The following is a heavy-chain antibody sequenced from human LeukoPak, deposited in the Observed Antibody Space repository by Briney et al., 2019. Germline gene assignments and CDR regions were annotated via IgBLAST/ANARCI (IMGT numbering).Heavy chain of an antibody. CDR3: ARVRMDYGSGSPADY. Sequence: AAVSLRRYASASGFTFSDYYRSWIRQAPGNGLEGWSYISSSGSTTYSADSVQGRFTISRDNAKNSLYLQMNSLRAEDTAVYYCARVRMDYGSGSPADYWGQGTLVTVSS. J-gene: IGHJ4*02. V-gene: IGHV3-11*01. CDR2: ISSSGSTT. CDR1: GFTFSDYY. D-gene: IGHD3-10*01.